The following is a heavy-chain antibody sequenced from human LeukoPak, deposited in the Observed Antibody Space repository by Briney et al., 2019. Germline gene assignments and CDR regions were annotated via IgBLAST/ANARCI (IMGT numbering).Heavy chain of an antibody. CDR2: INHNGNVG. Sequence: GGSLRLSCAASGFTFSSYWMNWARQAPGKGLEWVASINHNGNVGYYVDSVKGRFTISRDNAKNSLYLQMSNLRAEDTAVYYCAKEPASSGWFDPWGQGTLVAVSS. V-gene: IGHV3-7*03. CDR1: GFTFSSYW. D-gene: IGHD6-19*01. CDR3: AKEPASSGWFDP. J-gene: IGHJ5*02.